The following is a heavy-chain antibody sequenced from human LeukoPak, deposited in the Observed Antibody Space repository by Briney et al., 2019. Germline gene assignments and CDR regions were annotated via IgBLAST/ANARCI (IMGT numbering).Heavy chain of an antibody. CDR1: GFTVSNKY. Sequence: GGSLRLSCAASGFTVSNKYMSCVRHSPGEGREWVSDIYSGESTYYADSVKGRFTISRDNSQSTAYIQMNSLKSEDTAVYYCAKGLNFYVSGRGGSEDVWGQGTTVTVS. J-gene: IGHJ6*02. CDR2: IYSGEST. D-gene: IGHD3-10*01. CDR3: AKGLNFYVSGRGGSEDV. V-gene: IGHV3-66*02.